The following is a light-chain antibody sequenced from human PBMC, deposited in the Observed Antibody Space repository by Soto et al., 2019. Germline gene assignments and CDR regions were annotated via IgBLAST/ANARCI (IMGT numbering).Light chain of an antibody. CDR3: AAWDDSLNGVL. Sequence: QPVLTQPPSASQTPGQRVTISCSGGSSNIGSSSVNWYQQVPGTAPKLLIYSNNQRPSGVPDRFSGSKSGTSASLAISGLQSEDEANYYCAAWDDSLNGVLFGGGTKLTV. J-gene: IGLJ2*01. V-gene: IGLV1-44*01. CDR1: SSNIGSSS. CDR2: SNN.